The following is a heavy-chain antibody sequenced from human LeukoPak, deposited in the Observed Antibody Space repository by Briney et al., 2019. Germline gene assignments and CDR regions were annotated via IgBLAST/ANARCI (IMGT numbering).Heavy chain of an antibody. D-gene: IGHD3-16*01. CDR2: INREGSDK. Sequence: GGSLRLSCAASGFTFSTHWMNWVRQPPGKGLEWVANINREGSDKNYVDSVKGRFTISRDNAKNSLYLQMNSLRVEDTAVYYCARDGVPGGSDVWGQGTTVTV. CDR3: ARDGVPGGSDV. V-gene: IGHV3-7*01. J-gene: IGHJ6*02. CDR1: GFTFSTHW.